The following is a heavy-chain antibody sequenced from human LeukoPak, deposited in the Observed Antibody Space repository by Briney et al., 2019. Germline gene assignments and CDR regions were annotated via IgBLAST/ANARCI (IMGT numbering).Heavy chain of an antibody. V-gene: IGHV3-23*01. CDR3: GERRRIWSSYNYYLEV. Sequence: GGSLRLSCAVSGFSFSSYPLNWVWQAPGKGLEWVSAISGSGGSTYYADSVKGRFTISRDNSKNTLYLQMNSLRAEDTAVYYCGERRRIWSSYNYYLEVWGKGTTVTVSS. D-gene: IGHD2-15*01. CDR1: GFSFSSYP. J-gene: IGHJ6*03. CDR2: ISGSGGST.